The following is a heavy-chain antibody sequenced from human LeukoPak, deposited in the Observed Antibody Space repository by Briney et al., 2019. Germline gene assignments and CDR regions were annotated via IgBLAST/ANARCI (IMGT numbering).Heavy chain of an antibody. CDR1: GFTFSSYA. V-gene: IGHV3-30-3*01. CDR2: ISYDGSNK. Sequence: GGSLRLSCAASGFTFSSYAMHWVRQAPGKGLEWVAVISYDGSNKYYADSVKSRFTISRDNSKNTLYLQMNSLRAEDTAVYYCARCPLEQGPYYFDYWGQGTLVTVSS. CDR3: ARCPLEQGPYYFDY. J-gene: IGHJ4*02.